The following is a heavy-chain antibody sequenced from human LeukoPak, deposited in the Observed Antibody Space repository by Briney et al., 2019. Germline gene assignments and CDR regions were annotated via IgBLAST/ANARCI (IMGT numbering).Heavy chain of an antibody. CDR1: GGSISPYY. CDR3: VRDRSGAGFDP. D-gene: IGHD1-14*01. CDR2: IYYDGST. Sequence: SETLSLTRNVSGGSISPYYWSWIRQPPGKRLEWIGYIYYDGSTNYNPSFQSRLTLSVDTSKNQFSLTLTSVTAADTAVYYCVRDRSGAGFDPWGQGIPVTVSS. J-gene: IGHJ5*02. V-gene: IGHV4-59*01.